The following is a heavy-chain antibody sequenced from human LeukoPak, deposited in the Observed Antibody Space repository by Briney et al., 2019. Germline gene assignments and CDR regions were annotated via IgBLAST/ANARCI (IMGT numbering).Heavy chain of an antibody. CDR1: GYTFTGYY. CDR2: INPNRGGT. Sequence: ASVKVSCKASGYTFTGYYMHWVRQAPGQGLEWMGWINPNRGGTNYAQTFLGRVTMTRATTISTAALELSRLRKAAEAAIYCARDGYGGNSMGYYYYMDVWGKGTTVTVSS. J-gene: IGHJ6*03. D-gene: IGHD4-23*01. CDR3: ARDGYGGNSMGYYYYMDV. V-gene: IGHV1-2*02.